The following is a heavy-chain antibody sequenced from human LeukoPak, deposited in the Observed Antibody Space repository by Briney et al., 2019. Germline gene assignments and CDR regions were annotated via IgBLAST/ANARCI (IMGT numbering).Heavy chain of an antibody. Sequence: SETLSLTCTVSGGSLTNYYWSWIRQSAGKGLEWIGRINTSGDTSYNPSIRSRVTMSVDTSKNQFSLKLSSVTAADTAMYYCARVSPPGYGILEKWGQGTLVTVSS. J-gene: IGHJ4*02. V-gene: IGHV4-4*07. CDR1: GGSLTNYY. D-gene: IGHD5-18*01. CDR3: ARVSPPGYGILEK. CDR2: INTSGDT.